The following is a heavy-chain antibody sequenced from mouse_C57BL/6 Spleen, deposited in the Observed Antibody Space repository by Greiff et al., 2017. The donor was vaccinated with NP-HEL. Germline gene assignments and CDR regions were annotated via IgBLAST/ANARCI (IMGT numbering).Heavy chain of an antibody. CDR3: ARPSLVYGPYAMDY. V-gene: IGHV5-12*01. D-gene: IGHD1-1*02. J-gene: IGHJ4*01. CDR1: GFTFSDYY. CDR2: ISNGGGST. Sequence: EVKVVESGGGLVQPGGSLKLSCAASGFTFSDYYMYWVRQTPEKRLEWVAYISNGGGSTYYPDTVKGRFTISRDNAKNTLYLQMSRLKSEDTAMYYCARPSLVYGPYAMDYWGQGTSVTVSS.